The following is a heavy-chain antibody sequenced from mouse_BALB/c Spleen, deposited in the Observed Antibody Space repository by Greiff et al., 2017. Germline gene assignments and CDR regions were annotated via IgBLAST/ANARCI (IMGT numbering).Heavy chain of an antibody. V-gene: IGHV7-3*02. D-gene: IGHD2-2*01. CDR1: GFTFTDYY. J-gene: IGHJ2*01. Sequence: EVKLMESGGGLVQPGGSLRLSCATSGFTFTDYYMSWVRQPPGKALEWLGFIRNKANGYTTEYSASVKGRFTISRDNSQSILYLQMNTLRAEDSATYYCARDWGLRCLDYWGQGTTLTVSS. CDR2: IRNKANGYTT. CDR3: ARDWGLRCLDY.